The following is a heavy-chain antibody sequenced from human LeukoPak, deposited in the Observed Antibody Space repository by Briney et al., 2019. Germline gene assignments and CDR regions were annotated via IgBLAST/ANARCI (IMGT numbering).Heavy chain of an antibody. V-gene: IGHV1-18*04. Sequence: ASVKVSCKPSVYTFTSFGISWVRQAPGQGLDWMGWIGAYNGDTNYAQKFQGRVTMTTDTSTSTAYMDLRSLRSDDTAVYYCTRDHCSGDNCPSFDYWGQGTLVTVSS. CDR1: VYTFTSFG. CDR2: IGAYNGDT. CDR3: TRDHCSGDNCPSFDY. J-gene: IGHJ4*02. D-gene: IGHD2-15*01.